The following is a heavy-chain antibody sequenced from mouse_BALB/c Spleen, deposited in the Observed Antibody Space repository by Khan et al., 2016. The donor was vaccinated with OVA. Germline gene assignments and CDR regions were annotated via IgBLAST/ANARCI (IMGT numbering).Heavy chain of an antibody. CDR2: ISSVAYSI. J-gene: IGHJ3*01. CDR3: GRGGFAY. V-gene: IGHV5-15*02. CDR1: GSTFIDYG. Sequence: EVELVESGGGLVQPGGSRKLSCAASGSTFIDYGMAWVRQTPGKGPEWIAFISSVAYSIYYADTVTGRFTISRENAKNTLYLEMSSLRSDDTAMYYCGRGGFAYWGQGTLVTVSA.